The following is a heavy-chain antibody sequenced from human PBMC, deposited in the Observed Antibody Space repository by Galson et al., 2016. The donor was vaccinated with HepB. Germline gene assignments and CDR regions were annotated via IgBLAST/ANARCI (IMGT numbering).Heavy chain of an antibody. CDR2: ISVYNGNR. Sequence: SVKVSCKASGYTFTSYGISWVRQAPGQGLEWMGWISVYNGNRNYAENFQGRVTMTTDRSASTAYMELRILTSDDTAVYFCAKVASSYYYYFMDVWGQGTTVTVSS. CDR1: GYTFTSYG. D-gene: IGHD5-12*01. V-gene: IGHV1-18*04. CDR3: AKVASSYYYYFMDV. J-gene: IGHJ6*03.